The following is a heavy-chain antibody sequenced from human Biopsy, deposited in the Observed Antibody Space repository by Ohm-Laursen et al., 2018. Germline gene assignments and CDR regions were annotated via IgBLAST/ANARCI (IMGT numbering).Heavy chain of an antibody. V-gene: IGHV1-8*01. CDR1: GYTFTSYD. Sequence: ASVKVSCKPSGYTFTSYDINWVRQATGQGLEWMGWMNPNSGNTDYAQKFQGRVTMTRNTSISTAYMELNSLRSGDTAVYYCARGSFWFGGNYYYYGMDVWGQGTTVTVSS. CDR2: MNPNSGNT. J-gene: IGHJ6*02. CDR3: ARGSFWFGGNYYYYGMDV. D-gene: IGHD3-10*01.